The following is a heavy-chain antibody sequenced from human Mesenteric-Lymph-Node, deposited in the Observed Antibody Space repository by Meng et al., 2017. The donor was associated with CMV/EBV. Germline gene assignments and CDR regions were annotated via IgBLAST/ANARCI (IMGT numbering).Heavy chain of an antibody. V-gene: IGHV3-21*01. D-gene: IGHD2-15*01. J-gene: IGHJ5*02. CDR1: GLTFSDYT. CDR3: AREGYQRWFDP. Sequence: GESLKISCVVSGLTFSDYTMNWVRLAPGKGLEWVSSISSSNTYIDYADSVKGRFTISRDNAKNSLYLQMNSLRADDTAVYYCAREGYQRWFDPWGQGTLVTVSS. CDR2: ISSSNTYI.